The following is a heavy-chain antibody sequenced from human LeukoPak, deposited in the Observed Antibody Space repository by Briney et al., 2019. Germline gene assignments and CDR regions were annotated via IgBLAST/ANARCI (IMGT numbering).Heavy chain of an antibody. J-gene: IGHJ5*02. D-gene: IGHD4-17*01. Sequence: SGPTLVNPPQTLTLTCTFSGFSLSTRGMRVSWIRQPPGKALEWLARIDWDDDKFYSTSLKTRLTISKDTSKNQVVLTMTNMDPVDTATYYCARTNYGDYRNWFDPWGQGTLVTVSS. CDR1: GFSLSTRGMR. V-gene: IGHV2-70*04. CDR3: ARTNYGDYRNWFDP. CDR2: IDWDDDK.